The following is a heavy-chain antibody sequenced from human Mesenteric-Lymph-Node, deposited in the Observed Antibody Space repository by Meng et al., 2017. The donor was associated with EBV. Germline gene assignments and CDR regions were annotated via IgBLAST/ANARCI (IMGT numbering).Heavy chain of an antibody. CDR3: ARAMVDY. CDR2: ISSESPNT. CDR1: GFSLSGDS. V-gene: IGHV3-74*01. Sequence: GRLVGAGVLLVRPGGYLRLCCTAVGFSLSGDSMHWARQSQGKGVMWLARISSESPNTNYAVSVESPFTISRDNPKNTLYVQMNSLRVEDTAMYYCARAMVDYWGQGTLVTVSS. J-gene: IGHJ4*02. D-gene: IGHD2-8*01.